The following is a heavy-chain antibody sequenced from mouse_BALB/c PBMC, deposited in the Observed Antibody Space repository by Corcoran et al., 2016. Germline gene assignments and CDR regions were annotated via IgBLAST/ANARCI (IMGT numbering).Heavy chain of an antibody. CDR3: ARRGYGNYVYAMDY. V-gene: IGHV4-1*02. CDR1: GFDFSRYW. J-gene: IGHJ4*01. CDR2: INPDSSTI. Sequence: EVKLLESGGGLVQPGGSLKLSCAASGFDFSRYWMSWVRQAPGKGLEWIGEINPDSSTIKYTPSLKDKFIISRDNAKNTLYLQMSKVRSEDTALYYCARRGYGNYVYAMDYWGQGTSVTVSS. D-gene: IGHD2-10*02.